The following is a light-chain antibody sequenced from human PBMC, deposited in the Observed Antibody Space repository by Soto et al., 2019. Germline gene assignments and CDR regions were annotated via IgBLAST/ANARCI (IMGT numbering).Light chain of an antibody. CDR2: GAS. V-gene: IGKV3-20*01. Sequence: EVVLTQSPGTLSLSPRERATLSCRASQSVSNKYLAWYQQRPGQAPSPLIYGASNRAPGIPDGFSGSGSVPDFTLTSSRLEPEYFAVYYCQQYVSSPRTFGQGTLVEVK. CDR3: QQYVSSPRT. CDR1: QSVSNKY. J-gene: IGKJ1*01.